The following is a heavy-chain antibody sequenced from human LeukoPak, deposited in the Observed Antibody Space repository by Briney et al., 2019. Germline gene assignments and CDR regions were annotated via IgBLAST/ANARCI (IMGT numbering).Heavy chain of an antibody. V-gene: IGHV3-53*04. CDR2: IYSGGKT. CDR1: GFTFSAYA. J-gene: IGHJ4*02. CDR3: ATLGSIVWGRKGTASSL. D-gene: IGHD2-21*02. Sequence: GGSLRLSCAASGFTFSAYAMSWVRQAPGKGLEGVSVIYSGGKTFYADSVKGRFTISRHNSNNTLYLQMNSLRAEDTAVYYCATLGSIVWGRKGTASSLWGQGTLVTVSS.